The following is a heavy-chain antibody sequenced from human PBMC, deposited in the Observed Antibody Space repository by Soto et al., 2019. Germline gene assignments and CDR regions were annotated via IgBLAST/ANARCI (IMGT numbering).Heavy chain of an antibody. D-gene: IGHD5-18*01. Sequence: GGSLRLSCEASGFTISGCSMNWVRQAPGEGLEWLAYITIRTGNTVYADSVRGRFTISADNAENSVFLQMNSLRDEDTAVYFCVRDRDIYRDMVHADLWGQGTLVTVSS. CDR3: VRDRDIYRDMVHADL. CDR2: ITIRTGNT. V-gene: IGHV3-48*02. J-gene: IGHJ4*01. CDR1: GFTISGCS.